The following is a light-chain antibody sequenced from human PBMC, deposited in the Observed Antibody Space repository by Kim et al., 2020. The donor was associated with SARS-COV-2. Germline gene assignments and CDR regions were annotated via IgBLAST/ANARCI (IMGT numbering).Light chain of an antibody. V-gene: IGKV1-5*03. CDR3: QQYTTYL. CDR1: QSISTW. Sequence: DIQMTQSPSTLSASVGDRVTITCRASQSISTWLAWYQQKPGKAPKLLIYKASTLQSGVPSRFSGSGSGTEFTLTISSLQPDDSATYYCQQYTTYLFGQGTKVEIK. J-gene: IGKJ1*01. CDR2: KAS.